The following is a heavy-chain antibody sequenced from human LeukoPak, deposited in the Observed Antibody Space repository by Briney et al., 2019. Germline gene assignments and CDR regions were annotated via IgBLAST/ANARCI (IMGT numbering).Heavy chain of an antibody. CDR3: ARGYGGIFDY. Sequence: PSETLSLTCTVSGGSINSYYWSWMRPPPGKGLEWVGYIYYSGSTNYNPSLKSRVTISVDTSKNQFSLKLSSVTAADTAVYYCARGYGGIFDYWGQGTLVTVSS. CDR1: GGSINSYY. J-gene: IGHJ4*02. CDR2: IYYSGST. V-gene: IGHV4-59*01. D-gene: IGHD4-23*01.